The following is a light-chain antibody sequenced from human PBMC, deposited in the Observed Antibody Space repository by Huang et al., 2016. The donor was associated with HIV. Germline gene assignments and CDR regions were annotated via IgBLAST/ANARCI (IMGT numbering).Light chain of an antibody. CDR3: QQRSRWPPET. CDR1: QSVNNY. V-gene: IGKV3-11*01. CDR2: DAS. J-gene: IGKJ1*01. Sequence: EIVLTQSPATLSLSPGQRATLSCRASQSVNNYLAWYQHKPGQTPRLLIYDASNRATGIPARFSGSGSGTDFTLTISSLEPEDCAVYYCQQRSRWPPETFGQGTRVEI.